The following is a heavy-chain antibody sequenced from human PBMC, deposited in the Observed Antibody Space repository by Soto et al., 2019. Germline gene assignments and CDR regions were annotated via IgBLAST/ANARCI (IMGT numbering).Heavy chain of an antibody. V-gene: IGHV3-11*06. Sequence: GGSLRLSCAASGFTFSDYYMSWISQAPGKGLEWVSYISSSSSYTNYADSVKGRFTISRDNAKNSLYLQMNSLRAEDTAVYYCARDCGGDCYYYYGMDVWGQGTTVTVS. D-gene: IGHD2-21*02. CDR1: GFTFSDYY. J-gene: IGHJ6*02. CDR3: ARDCGGDCYYYYGMDV. CDR2: ISSSSSYT.